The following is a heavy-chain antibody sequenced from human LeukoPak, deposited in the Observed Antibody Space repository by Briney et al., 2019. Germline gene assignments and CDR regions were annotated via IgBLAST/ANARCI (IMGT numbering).Heavy chain of an antibody. CDR1: GGTFSSYV. V-gene: IGHV1-69*04. CDR3: ASERGATQYFDY. CDR2: IIPMLDIQ. D-gene: IGHD3-10*01. Sequence: SVKVSCKASGGTFSSYVITWVRQAPGQGLEWMGRIIPMLDIQNYAQKFQGRVTITADKSTSTAYMELSSLRSEDTAVYYCASERGATQYFDYWGEGTLVTVSS. J-gene: IGHJ4*02.